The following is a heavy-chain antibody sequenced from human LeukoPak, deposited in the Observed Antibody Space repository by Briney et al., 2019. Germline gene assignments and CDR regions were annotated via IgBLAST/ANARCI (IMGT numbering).Heavy chain of an antibody. CDR2: ISSSSSYI. V-gene: IGHV3-21*01. CDR3: ARSLYCGGDCYPNDAFDI. J-gene: IGHJ3*02. Sequence: GGSLRLSCAASGFTFSSYSMNWVRQAPGKGLEWVSSISSSSSYIYYADSVKGRFTISRDNAKNSLYLQMNSLRAEDTAVYYCARSLYCGGDCYPNDAFDIWGQGAMVTVS. CDR1: GFTFSSYS. D-gene: IGHD2-21*02.